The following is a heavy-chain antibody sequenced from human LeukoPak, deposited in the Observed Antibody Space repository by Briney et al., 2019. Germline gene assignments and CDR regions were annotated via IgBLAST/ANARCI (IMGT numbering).Heavy chain of an antibody. CDR2: ISDSGGST. J-gene: IGHJ4*02. Sequence: PGGSLRLSCAASGFTFSSYGMHWVRQAPGKGLEWVSTISDSGGSTYYADDVKGRFTISRDNSKDTLYSQMNSLRAEDAAVYYCAKSHSVAQRGYFDYWGQGTLVTVSS. CDR3: AKSHSVAQRGYFDY. D-gene: IGHD2-15*01. CDR1: GFTFSSYG. V-gene: IGHV3-23*01.